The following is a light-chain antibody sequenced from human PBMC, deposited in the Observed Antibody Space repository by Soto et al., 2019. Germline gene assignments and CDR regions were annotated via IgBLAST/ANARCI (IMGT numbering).Light chain of an antibody. J-gene: IGKJ5*01. CDR2: DAS. CDR1: QSISNN. CDR3: QQ. V-gene: IGKV3-11*01. Sequence: EIVLTQSPASLSLSPGEGATLSCRASQSISNNLAWYQQEPGQTPRLLIYDASNRAIGIPARFSGSGSGTDFTLIISRLEPEDFAVYYCQQFGQGTRLEIK.